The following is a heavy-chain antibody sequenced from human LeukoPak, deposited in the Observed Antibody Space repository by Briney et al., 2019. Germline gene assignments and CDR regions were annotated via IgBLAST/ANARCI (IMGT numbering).Heavy chain of an antibody. CDR3: ARDSLSYFDY. D-gene: IGHD2/OR15-2a*01. V-gene: IGHV3-33*01. Sequence: PGRSLRLSCAASGFTFSSYGMHWVRQAPGKGLEWVAVIWYDGSNKYYADSVKSRFTISRDNSKNTLYLQMNSLRAEDTAVYYCARDSLSYFDYWGQGTLVTVSS. CDR1: GFTFSSYG. CDR2: IWYDGSNK. J-gene: IGHJ4*02.